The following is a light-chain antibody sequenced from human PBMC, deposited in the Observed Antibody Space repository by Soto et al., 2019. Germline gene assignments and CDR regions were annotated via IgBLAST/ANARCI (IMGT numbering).Light chain of an antibody. V-gene: IGKV3-20*01. CDR1: QSVSSSY. Sequence: EIVLTQSPGTLSLSPGERATLSCRASQSVSSSYLAWYQQKPGQAPWLLIYAASSRATGIPDRFSGSGSGTDFTLTISRLEPEDFAVYYCQQYGSSPITFGPGTRLEIK. CDR2: AAS. J-gene: IGKJ5*01. CDR3: QQYGSSPIT.